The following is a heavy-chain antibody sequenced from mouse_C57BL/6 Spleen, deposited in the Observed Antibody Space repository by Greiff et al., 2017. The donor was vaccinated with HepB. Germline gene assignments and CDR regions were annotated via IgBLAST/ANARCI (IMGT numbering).Heavy chain of an antibody. CDR3: ARYGSSYCYAMDY. V-gene: IGHV1-64*01. Sequence: VQLQQPGAELVKPGASVKLSCKASGYTFTSYWMHWVKQRPGQGLEWIGMIHPNSGSTNYNEKFKSKATLTVDKSSSTAYMQLSSLTSEDSAVYYCARYGSSYCYAMDYWGQGTSVTVSS. D-gene: IGHD1-1*01. J-gene: IGHJ4*01. CDR2: IHPNSGST. CDR1: GYTFTSYW.